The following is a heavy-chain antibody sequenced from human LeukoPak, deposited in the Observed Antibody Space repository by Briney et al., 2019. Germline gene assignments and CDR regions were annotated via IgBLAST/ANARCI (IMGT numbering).Heavy chain of an antibody. CDR3: AKDIRGSYSYYFDY. CDR1: GGSISSYY. CDR2: IYYSGST. V-gene: IGHV4-59*01. D-gene: IGHD1-26*01. Sequence: SETLSLTCTVTGGSISSYYWSWIRQPPGKGLEWIGYIYYSGSTNYNPSLKSRVTISVDTSKNQFSLKLSSVTAADTAVYYCAKDIRGSYSYYFDYWGQGTLVTVSS. J-gene: IGHJ4*02.